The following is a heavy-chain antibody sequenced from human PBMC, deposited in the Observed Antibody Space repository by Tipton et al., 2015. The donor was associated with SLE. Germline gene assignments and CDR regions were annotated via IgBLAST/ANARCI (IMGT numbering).Heavy chain of an antibody. CDR3: ARDQDNWSPALFDI. Sequence: TLSLTCTVSGGSISSYYWSWIRQPAGKGLEWIGRIYTSGSTNCNPSLKSRVTMSVDTSKNQFSLKLSSVTAADTAVYYCARDQDNWSPALFDIWGQGTMVTVSS. CDR1: GGSISSYY. V-gene: IGHV4-4*07. D-gene: IGHD1-20*01. J-gene: IGHJ3*02. CDR2: IYTSGST.